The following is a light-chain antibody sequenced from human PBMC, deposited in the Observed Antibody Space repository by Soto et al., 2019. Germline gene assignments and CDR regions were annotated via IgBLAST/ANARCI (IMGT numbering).Light chain of an antibody. CDR3: QQYGSSSWT. CDR1: QSVSNSY. CDR2: GAS. J-gene: IGKJ1*01. V-gene: IGKV3-20*01. Sequence: EIVLTQSPGTLSLSPGERATLSCRASQSVSNSYLAWYQQKPGQAPRLLIYGASSRATGIPDRFSGSGSGTDFTLTISRLGPEDFAVYYCQQYGSSSWTFGQGTKVEIK.